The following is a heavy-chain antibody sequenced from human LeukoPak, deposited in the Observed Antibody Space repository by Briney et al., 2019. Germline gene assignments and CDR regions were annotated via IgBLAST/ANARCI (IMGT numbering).Heavy chain of an antibody. CDR2: ISGSGGST. CDR3: ARERDDGAFDY. D-gene: IGHD3-16*01. J-gene: IGHJ4*02. CDR1: GFTLSSYG. Sequence: GGSLRLSCAASGFTLSSYGMSWVRQAPGKGLKWVSAISGSGGSTYYADSMKGRFTISRDNSKNTLYLQMNSLRAEDTAVYYCARERDDGAFDYWGQGTLVTVSS. V-gene: IGHV3-23*01.